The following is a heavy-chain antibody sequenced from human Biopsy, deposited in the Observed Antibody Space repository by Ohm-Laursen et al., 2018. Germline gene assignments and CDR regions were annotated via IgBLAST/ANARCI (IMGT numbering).Heavy chain of an antibody. CDR3: ARHRSSSARNYYHDMDV. V-gene: IGHV4-39*01. J-gene: IGHJ6*02. D-gene: IGHD6-6*01. Sequence: GTLSLTCTVSGDSVTKYYWGWIRQTPGEGLQWIGSLYHNGHTYENPSLRSRLTLSIDKSKNLFSLRLSSVTAADTAVYYCARHRSSSARNYYHDMDVWGQGTTVTVSS. CDR1: GDSVTKYY. CDR2: LYHNGHT.